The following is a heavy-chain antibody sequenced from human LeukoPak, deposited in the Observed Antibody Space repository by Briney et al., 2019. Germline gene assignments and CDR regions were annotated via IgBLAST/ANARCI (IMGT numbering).Heavy chain of an antibody. V-gene: IGHV4-38-2*01. Sequence: SETLSLTCAVSGYSISSDYSGGCIRQPPGKGLEWIGSIYPSGNTYYNPSLKSRVTISVDTSKNQFSLKLSSVTAADTAVYYCARLCKGGSCYSKLDYWGQGTLVTVSS. CDR2: IYPSGNT. J-gene: IGHJ4*02. CDR1: GYSISSDYS. D-gene: IGHD2-15*01. CDR3: ARLCKGGSCYSKLDY.